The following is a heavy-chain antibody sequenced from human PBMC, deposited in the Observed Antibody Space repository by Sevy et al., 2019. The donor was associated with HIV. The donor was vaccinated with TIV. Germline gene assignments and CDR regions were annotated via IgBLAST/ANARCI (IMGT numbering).Heavy chain of an antibody. J-gene: IGHJ6*02. CDR3: ARDSMPLVQGVIITPYSYGMDV. D-gene: IGHD3-10*01. Sequence: ASVKVSCKASSYVFVNYGITWLRQAPGQGLLWMGWISPYNGNTHYAQKFQGRVTMTTDTSSTTAYMELRSLISDDTAVYYCARDSMPLVQGVIITPYSYGMDVWGQGTTVTVSS. V-gene: IGHV1-18*01. CDR1: SYVFVNYG. CDR2: ISPYNGNT.